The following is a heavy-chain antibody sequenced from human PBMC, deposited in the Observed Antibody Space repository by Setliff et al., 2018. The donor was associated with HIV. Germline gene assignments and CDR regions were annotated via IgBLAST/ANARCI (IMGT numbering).Heavy chain of an antibody. Sequence: SETLSLTCAVSGYSISGSYYWAWIRQPPGKGLEWIANLYLSGSTNYNPSLKGRVTISLDTSKNQFYLKLNSVTAADTAIYYCTRGGPTVAYGVNVWGQGTTVTVSS. CDR2: LYLSGST. CDR1: GYSISGSYY. D-gene: IGHD4-17*01. J-gene: IGHJ6*02. V-gene: IGHV4-38-2*01. CDR3: TRGGPTVAYGVNV.